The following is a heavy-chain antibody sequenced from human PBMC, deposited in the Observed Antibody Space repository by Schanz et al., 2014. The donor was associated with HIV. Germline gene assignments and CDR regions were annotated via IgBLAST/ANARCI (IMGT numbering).Heavy chain of an antibody. CDR2: ISYTGTYM. CDR1: GFTFSSYS. CDR3: AKPEYDSSGNSQSHFDY. D-gene: IGHD3-22*01. Sequence: EVQLVESGGGLVKPGGSLRLSCAASGFTFSSYSMNWVRQAPGKGLEWVSSISYTGTYMYYADSVKGRFTISRDNAKNSLYLQMNSLRAEDTAVYYCAKPEYDSSGNSQSHFDYWGRGTLVTVSS. V-gene: IGHV3-21*04. J-gene: IGHJ4*02.